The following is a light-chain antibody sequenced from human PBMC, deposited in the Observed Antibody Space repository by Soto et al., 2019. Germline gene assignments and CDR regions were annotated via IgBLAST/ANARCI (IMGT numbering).Light chain of an antibody. CDR2: EVS. J-gene: IGLJ1*01. CDR1: SSDVGGYNF. V-gene: IGLV2-14*01. CDR3: SSYTSSTTQYV. Sequence: QSALTQPASVSGSPGQSITISCTGTSSDVGGYNFVSWYQQHPGKAPKVMIYEVSNRPSGVSIRFSGSKSGNTASLTISGLQAEDEADYYCSSYTSSTTQYVFGTGTKVTVL.